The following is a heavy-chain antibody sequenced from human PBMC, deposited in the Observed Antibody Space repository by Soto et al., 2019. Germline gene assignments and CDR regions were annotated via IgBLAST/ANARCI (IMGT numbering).Heavy chain of an antibody. V-gene: IGHV3-30*03. CDR1: GFTFSSYG. Sequence: TGGSLRLSCAASGFTFSSYGMHWVRQAPGKGLEWVAVISYDGSNKYYADSVKGRFTISRDNSKNTLYLQMNSLRAEDTAVYYCASTAMVDYWGQGTLVTVSS. CDR3: ASTAMVDY. D-gene: IGHD5-18*01. J-gene: IGHJ4*02. CDR2: ISYDGSNK.